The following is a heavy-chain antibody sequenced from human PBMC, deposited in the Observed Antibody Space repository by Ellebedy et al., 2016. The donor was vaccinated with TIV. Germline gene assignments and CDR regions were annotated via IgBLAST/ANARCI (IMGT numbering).Heavy chain of an antibody. Sequence: ASVKVSCKASGYTFTSYYMHWVRQAPGQGLEWMGMINPSGGSTSYAQKFQGRVTMTRDTSTSTVYMELSSLRSEDTAVYYCARETTMVRGVLGRGLDVWGQGTTVTVS. CDR2: INPSGGST. J-gene: IGHJ6*02. CDR3: ARETTMVRGVLGRGLDV. CDR1: GYTFTSYY. V-gene: IGHV1-46*01. D-gene: IGHD3-10*01.